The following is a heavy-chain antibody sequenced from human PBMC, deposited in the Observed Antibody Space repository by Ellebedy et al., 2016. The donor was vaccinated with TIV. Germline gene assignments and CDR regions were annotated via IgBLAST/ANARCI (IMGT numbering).Heavy chain of an antibody. CDR1: GFTFSSYA. D-gene: IGHD2-2*01. J-gene: IGHJ3*02. Sequence: GESLKISXAASGFTFSSYAMHWVRQAPGKGLEWVAVIWYDGSNKYYADSVKGRFTISRDNSKNTLYLQMNSLRAEDTAVYYCARRPLPAAKAHAFDIWGQGTMVTVSS. CDR3: ARRPLPAAKAHAFDI. V-gene: IGHV3-33*08. CDR2: IWYDGSNK.